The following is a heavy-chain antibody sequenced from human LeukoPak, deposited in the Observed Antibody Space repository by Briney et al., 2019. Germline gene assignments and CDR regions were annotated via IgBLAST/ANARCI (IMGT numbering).Heavy chain of an antibody. V-gene: IGHV3-23*01. CDR1: GFTFGNYA. J-gene: IGHJ6*03. CDR2: ASTDGTP. Sequence: GGSLRLSCTVSGFTFGNYAMTWVRQGPGKGLQSVSSASTDGTPYYANSVKGRLTISRDNSKSTLYLRMNSLRAEDTAVYYCAKLGHGGYYSYMDVWGKGTTLTVSS. CDR3: AKLGHGGYYSYMDV. D-gene: IGHD2-21*01.